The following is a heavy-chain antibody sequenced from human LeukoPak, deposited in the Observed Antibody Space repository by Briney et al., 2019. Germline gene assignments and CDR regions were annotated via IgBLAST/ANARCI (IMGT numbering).Heavy chain of an antibody. Sequence: ASVKVSCKASGYTFTSYDINWVRQATGQGLEWMGWMNPNSGNTGYAQKFQGRVTMTRDMSTSTVYMELSSLRSEDTAVYYCARDPTPSYDSSGYYNWFDPWGQGTLVTVSS. V-gene: IGHV1-8*01. J-gene: IGHJ5*02. CDR1: GYTFTSYD. CDR2: MNPNSGNT. D-gene: IGHD3-22*01. CDR3: ARDPTPSYDSSGYYNWFDP.